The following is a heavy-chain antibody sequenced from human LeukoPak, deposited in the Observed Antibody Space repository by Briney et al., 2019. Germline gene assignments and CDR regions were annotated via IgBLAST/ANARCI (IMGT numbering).Heavy chain of an antibody. J-gene: IGHJ4*02. V-gene: IGHV3-48*02. CDR3: ARDLTSVPTR. D-gene: IGHD4-17*01. Sequence: GGSLRLSCAGSGFTFSSDRTNWVRQAPGKGLEWVSYISSSGNTKHYVDSVKGRFTIPRDNAKNSVYLQMNSLRNEDTAVYYCARDLTSVPTRWGQGTLVTVSS. CDR1: GFTFSSDR. CDR2: ISSSGNTK.